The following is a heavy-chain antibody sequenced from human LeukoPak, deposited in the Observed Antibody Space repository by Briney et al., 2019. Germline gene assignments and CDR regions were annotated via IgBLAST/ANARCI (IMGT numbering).Heavy chain of an antibody. CDR1: GYTFTSYG. V-gene: IGHV1-18*01. D-gene: IGHD5-12*01. Sequence: ASVKVSCKASGYTFTSYGISWVRQAPGQGLEWMGWISAYNGNTNYAQKLQGRVTMTTDTSTSTAYMELRSLRSDDTAVYYCARDLLAGGNGYVIFYYRGQGTLVTVSS. CDR3: ARDLLAGGNGYVIFYY. J-gene: IGHJ4*02. CDR2: ISAYNGNT.